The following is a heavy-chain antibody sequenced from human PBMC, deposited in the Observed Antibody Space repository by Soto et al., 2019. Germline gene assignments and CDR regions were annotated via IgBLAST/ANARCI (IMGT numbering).Heavy chain of an antibody. CDR2: IKSKTDGGTT. CDR3: TTWAPGVLVPAASYYYYGMGV. Sequence: GGSLRLSCAASGFTFSNAWMNWVRQAPGKGLEWVGRIKSKTDGGTTDYAAPVKGRFTISRDDSKNTLYLQMNSLKTEDTAVYYCTTWAPGVLVPAASYYYYGMGVWGQGTTVTVSS. CDR1: GFTFSNAW. V-gene: IGHV3-15*07. D-gene: IGHD2-2*01. J-gene: IGHJ6*02.